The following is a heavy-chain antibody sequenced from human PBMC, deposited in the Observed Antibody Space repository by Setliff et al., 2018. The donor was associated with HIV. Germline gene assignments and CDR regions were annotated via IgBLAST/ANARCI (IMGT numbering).Heavy chain of an antibody. V-gene: IGHV4-59*11. CDR2: IYYTGST. D-gene: IGHD3-3*01. CDR3: ATLPQGYDYFDY. J-gene: IGHJ4*01. Sequence: SETLSLTCTVYGGSLTNHYWSWVRQSPGKGLEWIGYIYYTGSTNYNPSLKSRIAILLDTSKNQFSLKLNSVTAADTAVYYCATLPQGYDYFDYWGHGTLVTVSS. CDR1: GGSLTNHY.